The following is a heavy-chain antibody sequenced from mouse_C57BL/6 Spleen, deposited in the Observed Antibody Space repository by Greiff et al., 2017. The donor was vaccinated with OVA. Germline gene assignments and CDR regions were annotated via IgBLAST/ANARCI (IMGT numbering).Heavy chain of an antibody. J-gene: IGHJ1*03. CDR3: ARSNYGSSYWYFDV. D-gene: IGHD1-1*01. CDR1: GYTFTSYC. V-gene: IGHV1-50*01. Sequence: QVQLQQPGAELVKPGASVKLSCKASGYTFTSYCMQWVKQRPGQGLEWIGEIDPSDSYTNYNQKFKGKATLTVDTSSSTAYMQLSSLTSEDSAVYYCARSNYGSSYWYFDVWGTGTTVTVSS. CDR2: IDPSDSYT.